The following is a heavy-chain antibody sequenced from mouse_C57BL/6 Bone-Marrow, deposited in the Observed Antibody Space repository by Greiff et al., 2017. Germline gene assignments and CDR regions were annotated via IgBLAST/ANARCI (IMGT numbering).Heavy chain of an antibody. V-gene: IGHV1-81*01. CDR3: ASGSRWAY. CDR2: IYPRSGNT. D-gene: IGHD1-1*01. J-gene: IGHJ3*01. Sequence: VMLAESGAELARPGASVKLSCKASGYTFTSYGISWVKQRTGQGLEWIGEIYPRSGNTYYNEKFKGKATLTADKSSSTAYMELRSLTSEDSAVYFWASGSRWAYWGQGTLVTVSA. CDR1: GYTFTSYG.